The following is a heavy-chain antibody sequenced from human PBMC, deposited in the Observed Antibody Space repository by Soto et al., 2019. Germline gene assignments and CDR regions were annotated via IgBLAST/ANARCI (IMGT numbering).Heavy chain of an antibody. Sequence: KSGPTLVNPTQTLTLTCTFSGFSLSTSGVGVGWIRQPPGKALEWLALIYWNDDKRYSPSLKSRLTITKDTSKNQVVLTMTNMDPVDTATYYCAHRPSGWYLFDYWGQGTLVTVPQ. V-gene: IGHV2-5*01. CDR3: AHRPSGWYLFDY. CDR1: GFSLSTSGVG. CDR2: IYWNDDK. D-gene: IGHD6-19*01. J-gene: IGHJ4*02.